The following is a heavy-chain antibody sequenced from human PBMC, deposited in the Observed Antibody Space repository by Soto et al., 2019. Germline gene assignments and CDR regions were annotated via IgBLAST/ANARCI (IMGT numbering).Heavy chain of an antibody. J-gene: IGHJ6*04. CDR3: ARVGITGTLRYYGMDV. CDR1: GGSFSGYY. V-gene: IGHV4-34*01. D-gene: IGHD1-20*01. Sequence: SETLSLTCAVYGGSFSGYYWSWIRQPPGKGLEWIGEINHSGSTNYNPSLKSRVTISVDTSKNQFSLKLSSVTAADTAVYYCARVGITGTLRYYGMDVWGKGTTVTVSS. CDR2: INHSGST.